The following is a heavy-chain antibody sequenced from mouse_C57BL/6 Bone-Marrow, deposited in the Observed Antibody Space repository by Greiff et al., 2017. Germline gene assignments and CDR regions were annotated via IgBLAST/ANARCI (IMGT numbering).Heavy chain of an antibody. Sequence: DVHLVESGEGLVKPGGSLKLSCAASGFTFSSYALSWVRQTPEKRLEWVAYISSGGDSIYYAATVKGRFTISRDNARNTLYLQMSSLKSEDTAMYYCTRDGADYFDDWGQGTTLTVSS. CDR2: ISSGGDSI. D-gene: IGHD3-3*01. V-gene: IGHV5-9-1*02. J-gene: IGHJ2*01. CDR1: GFTFSSYA. CDR3: TRDGADYFDD.